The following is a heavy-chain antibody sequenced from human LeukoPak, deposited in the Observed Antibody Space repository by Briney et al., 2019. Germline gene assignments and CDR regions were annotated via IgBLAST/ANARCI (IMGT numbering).Heavy chain of an antibody. Sequence: ASVKVSCKASGYTFTSYAMNWVRQAPGQGLEWMGWISAYNGNTNYAQKLQGRVTMTTDTSTSTAYMELRSLRVDDTAVYYCARDGVGSGSSWNGEKTYWGQGTLVTVSS. V-gene: IGHV1-18*01. D-gene: IGHD6-13*01. CDR1: GYTFTSYA. CDR3: ARDGVGSGSSWNGEKTY. CDR2: ISAYNGNT. J-gene: IGHJ4*02.